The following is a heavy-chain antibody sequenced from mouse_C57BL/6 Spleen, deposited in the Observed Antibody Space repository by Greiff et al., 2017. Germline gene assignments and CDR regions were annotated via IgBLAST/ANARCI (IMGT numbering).Heavy chain of an antibody. CDR3: ARYADGSSPAWYFDV. V-gene: IGHV1-72*01. CDR1: GYTFTSYW. J-gene: IGHJ1*03. Sequence: QVQLQQPGAELVKPGASVKLSCKASGYTFTSYWMHWVKQRPGRGLEWIGRIDPNSGGTKYNEKFKSKATLTVDKPSSTAYMQLSSLTSEDSAVXYCARYADGSSPAWYFDVWGTGTTVTVSS. D-gene: IGHD1-1*01. CDR2: IDPNSGGT.